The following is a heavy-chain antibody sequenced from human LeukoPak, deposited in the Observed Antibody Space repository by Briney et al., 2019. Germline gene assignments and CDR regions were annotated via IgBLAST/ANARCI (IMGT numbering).Heavy chain of an antibody. D-gene: IGHD6-19*01. Sequence: PSGTLSLTCAVYGGSFSSYYWSWLRQPPGKGLEWIGEINHSGGTNYNPSLKSRVTISVDTPKNQFSLKLSSVTAADTAVYYCASERRYSSGRWDYYFDYWGQGTLVTVSS. V-gene: IGHV4-34*01. J-gene: IGHJ4*02. CDR1: GGSFSSYY. CDR3: ASERRYSSGRWDYYFDY. CDR2: INHSGGT.